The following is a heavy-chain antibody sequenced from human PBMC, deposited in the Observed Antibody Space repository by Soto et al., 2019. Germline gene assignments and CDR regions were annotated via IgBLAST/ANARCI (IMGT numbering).Heavy chain of an antibody. CDR3: AKELGARINWFDP. J-gene: IGHJ5*02. CDR1: GFTFSTYS. V-gene: IGHV3-21*04. CDR2: ISSRSDI. D-gene: IGHD7-27*01. Sequence: PGGSLRLSCAASGFTFSTYSINWVRQAPGKGLEWVSSISSRSDIYYADSVKGRFTISRDNAKNTLYLQMNSLRAEDTAVYYCAKELGARINWFDPWGQGTLVTVSS.